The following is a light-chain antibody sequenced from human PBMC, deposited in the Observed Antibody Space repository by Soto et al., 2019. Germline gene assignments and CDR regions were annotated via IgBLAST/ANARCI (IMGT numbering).Light chain of an antibody. CDR3: SSHAGSSAFYV. V-gene: IGLV2-14*01. Sequence: SDLTQPASLSGSPGHSITISCTGTSSDIGAYDYVSWYQQYPGRVPKLLIHEVTNRPSGVSDRFSGSKSGNTASLTISGLQTQDEADYYCSSHAGSSAFYVFRTGTKVTV. CDR2: EVT. CDR1: SSDIGAYDY. J-gene: IGLJ1*01.